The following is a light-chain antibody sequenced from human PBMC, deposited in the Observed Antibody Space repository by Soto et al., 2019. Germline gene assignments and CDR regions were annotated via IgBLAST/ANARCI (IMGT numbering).Light chain of an antibody. V-gene: IGKV3-20*01. CDR3: QQYYDSPFT. CDR1: QTVRGNY. J-gene: IGKJ3*01. CDR2: GAS. Sequence: DIVLTQSPGTLSLSPGERATLSCKASQTVRGNYLAWYQQKIGQAPRLLFYGASTRASGIPDRFSASGSGTDFTLTISRLEPEDFALYYCQQYYDSPFTFGPGTKVDV.